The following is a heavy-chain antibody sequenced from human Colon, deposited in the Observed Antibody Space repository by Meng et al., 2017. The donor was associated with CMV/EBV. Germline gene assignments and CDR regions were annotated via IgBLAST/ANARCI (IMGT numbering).Heavy chain of an antibody. J-gene: IGHJ6*02. D-gene: IGHD2-15*01. Sequence: GESLKISCATSGFTFDNYAMSWVRQAPGKGLEWVSAIVGGGGSRTYYADSVKGRFTISRDNSKSTLYLQINSPRVEDTAVYYCAKRGYCSGSSCYTLNYYYYAVDVWGQGTTVTVSS. CDR2: IVGGGGSRT. CDR3: AKRGYCSGSSCYTLNYYYYAVDV. CDR1: GFTFDNYA. V-gene: IGHV3-23*01.